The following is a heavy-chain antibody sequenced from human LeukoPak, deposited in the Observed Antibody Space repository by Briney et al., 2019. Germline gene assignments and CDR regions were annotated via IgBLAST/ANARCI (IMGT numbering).Heavy chain of an antibody. CDR2: INPNSGGT. Sequence: ASVKVSCKASGYTFTGYYMHWVRQAPGQGLEWMGWINPNSGGTNYAQKFQGRVTMTRDTSISTAYMELSRLRSDDTAVYYCARTQLVHYYYMDVWGKGTTVTVSS. J-gene: IGHJ6*03. CDR1: GYTFTGYY. D-gene: IGHD6-6*01. V-gene: IGHV1-2*02. CDR3: ARTQLVHYYYMDV.